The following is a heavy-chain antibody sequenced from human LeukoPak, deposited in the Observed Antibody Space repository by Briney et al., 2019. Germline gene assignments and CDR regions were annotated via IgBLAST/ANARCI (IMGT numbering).Heavy chain of an antibody. CDR2: IYYSGST. V-gene: IGHV4-38-2*02. J-gene: IGHJ4*02. CDR3: AREVGASLYYFDY. CDR1: GYSISSSYY. Sequence: PSETLSLTCTVSGYSISSSYYWGWIRQPPGKGLEWIGSIYYSGSTYYNPSLKSRVTISVDTSKNQFSLKLSSVTAADTAVYYCAREVGASLYYFDYWGQGTLVTVSS. D-gene: IGHD1-26*01.